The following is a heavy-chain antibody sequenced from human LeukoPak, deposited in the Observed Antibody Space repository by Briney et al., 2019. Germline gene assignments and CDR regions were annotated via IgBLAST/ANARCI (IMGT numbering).Heavy chain of an antibody. CDR1: GFTFSSYG. CDR2: ILYDGSNK. D-gene: IGHD4-17*01. V-gene: IGHV3-33*07. Sequence: PGRSLRLSCAASGFTFSSYGMYRVRQAPAKGLEWVALILYDGSNKCYADSMKGRFTISRDNSKNTLYLQINSLSHEDTAVYYCATVRGNNGDSVWLYVDYWGRGTLVIVS. CDR3: ATVRGNNGDSVWLYVDY. J-gene: IGHJ2*01.